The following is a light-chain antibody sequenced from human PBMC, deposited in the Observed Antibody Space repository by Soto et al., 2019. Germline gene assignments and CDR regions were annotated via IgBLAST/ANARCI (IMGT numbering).Light chain of an antibody. V-gene: IGKV3-20*01. CDR1: PTISSTY. Sequence: DTGVTQSPGPLALSPRERSNPSCRGRPTISSTYLAWYQQKPGQAPRLLIYGASSRATGIPDRFSGSGSGTDFTLTISRLEPEDFAVYYCQQYGSSPPWTFGQGTRVEIK. CDR3: QQYGSSPPWT. J-gene: IGKJ1*01. CDR2: GAS.